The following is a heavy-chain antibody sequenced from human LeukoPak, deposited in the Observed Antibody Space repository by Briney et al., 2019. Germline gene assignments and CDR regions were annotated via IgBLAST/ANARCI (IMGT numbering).Heavy chain of an antibody. V-gene: IGHV3-23*01. D-gene: IGHD6-6*01. CDR1: VFTFSSYA. J-gene: IGHJ5*02. CDR2: ISGSGGST. CDR3: ASYSSSSFYRHYNWFDP. Sequence: GGSLRLSCAASVFTFSSYAMSWVRQAPGKGLEWVSAISGSGGSTYYADSVKGRFTISRDNSKNTLYLQMNSLRAEDTAVYYCASYSSSSFYRHYNWFDPWGQGTLVTVSS.